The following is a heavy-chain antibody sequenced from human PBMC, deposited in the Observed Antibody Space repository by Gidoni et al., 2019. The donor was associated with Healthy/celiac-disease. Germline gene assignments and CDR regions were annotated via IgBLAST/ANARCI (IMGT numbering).Heavy chain of an antibody. CDR2: INPSGGST. V-gene: IGHV1-46*01. J-gene: IGHJ6*02. CDR1: GYTFPSYY. D-gene: IGHD6-19*01. CDR3: ARLGYSSGWYYYGMDV. Sequence: QVQLVQSGAEVQKPGASVKVYCKASGYTFPSYYMHWVRQAPGQGLEWMGIINPSGGSTSYAQKFQGRVTMTRDTSTSTVYMELSSLRSEDTAVYYCARLGYSSGWYYYGMDVWGQGTTVTVSS.